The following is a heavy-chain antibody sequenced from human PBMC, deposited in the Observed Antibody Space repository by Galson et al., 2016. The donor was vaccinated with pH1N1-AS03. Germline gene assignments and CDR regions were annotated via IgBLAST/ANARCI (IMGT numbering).Heavy chain of an antibody. CDR2: TT. CDR3: ARDRAPWDFDS. D-gene: IGHD3-16*01. V-gene: IGHV4-61*02. Sequence: TTHYNPSLKSRLSISVDKSKNQFSLTLSSVTASDTAVYYCARDRAPWDFDSWGQGTLVTVSS. J-gene: IGHJ4*02.